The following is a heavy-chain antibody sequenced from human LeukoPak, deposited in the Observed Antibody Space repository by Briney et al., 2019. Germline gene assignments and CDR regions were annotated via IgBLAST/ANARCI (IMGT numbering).Heavy chain of an antibody. D-gene: IGHD5-12*01. CDR1: GFTFSSHW. V-gene: IGHV3-7*01. J-gene: IGHJ4*02. CDR2: IKQDGSEK. CDR3: ARGRYSGYDSFDY. Sequence: GGSLRLSCAASGFTFSSHWMSWVRQAPGKGLEWVANIKQDGSEKYYVDSVKGRSTISRDNAKNSLYLQINSLRVEDTAVYYCARGRYSGYDSFDYWGQGTLDTVSS.